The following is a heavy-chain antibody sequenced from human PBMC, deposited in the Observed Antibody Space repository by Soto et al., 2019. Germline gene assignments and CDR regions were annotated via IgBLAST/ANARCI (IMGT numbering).Heavy chain of an antibody. CDR3: ARHVNQFWSAYFLIDF. V-gene: IGHV4-59*08. CDR2: IYHSGTT. Sequence: ETLSLTCTVSGGSITSYYWSWTRQPPGKGLEWIGCIYHSGTTDYNPSLKSRLTISVDTSKNQFSLKLSSVTAADTAVYYCARHVNQFWSAYFLIDFWGRGTLVTVSS. CDR1: GGSITSYY. D-gene: IGHD3-3*01. J-gene: IGHJ4*01.